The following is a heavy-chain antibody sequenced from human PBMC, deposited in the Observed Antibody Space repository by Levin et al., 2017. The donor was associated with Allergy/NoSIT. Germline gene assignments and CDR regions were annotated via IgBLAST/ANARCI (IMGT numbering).Heavy chain of an antibody. CDR2: ISAYNGNT. CDR3: ATAYCGGDCYSGDIGYFDL. D-gene: IGHD2-21*02. J-gene: IGHJ2*01. Sequence: GESLKISCKASGYTFTSYGISWVRQAPGQGLEWMGWISAYNGNTNYAQKLQGRVTMTTDTSTSTAYRELRSLRSDDTAVYYCATAYCGGDCYSGDIGYFDLWGRGTLVTVSS. V-gene: IGHV1-18*01. CDR1: GYTFTSYG.